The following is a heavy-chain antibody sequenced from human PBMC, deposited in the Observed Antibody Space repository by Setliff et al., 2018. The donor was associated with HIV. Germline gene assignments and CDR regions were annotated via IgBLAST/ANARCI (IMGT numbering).Heavy chain of an antibody. CDR3: TRPAGGYADY. D-gene: IGHD5-12*01. V-gene: IGHV4-4*09. Sequence: LSLTCTVSGASFTTHYWSLIRQPPGKGLEWIGCISTSGSTNYNPSLKSRVTLSIDMSKNQFSLKMSSVTAADTAVYYCTRPAGGYADYWGQGTLVTVSS. CDR1: GASFTTHY. CDR2: ISTSGST. J-gene: IGHJ4*02.